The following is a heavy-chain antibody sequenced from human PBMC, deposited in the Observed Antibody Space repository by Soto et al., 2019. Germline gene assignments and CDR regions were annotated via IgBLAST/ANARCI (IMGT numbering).Heavy chain of an antibody. CDR2: INPNSGGT. J-gene: IGHJ4*02. CDR1: GYTYTGYY. V-gene: IGHV1-2*04. Sequence: ASVKVSCKASGYTYTGYYMHWVRQTTGKGLEWMGWINPNSGGTNYAQKFQGWVTMTRDTSISTAYMELSSLRSEDTAVYYCATGGSSVTVTNPLDYWGQGTLVTVSS. D-gene: IGHD4-17*01. CDR3: ATGGSSVTVTNPLDY.